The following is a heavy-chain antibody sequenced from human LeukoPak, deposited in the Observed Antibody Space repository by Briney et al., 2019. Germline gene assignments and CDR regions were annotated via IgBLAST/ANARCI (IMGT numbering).Heavy chain of an antibody. V-gene: IGHV3-30*04. CDR2: ISYDGGNK. D-gene: IGHD2-2*01. CDR3: ARGAAATIDY. Sequence: GRSLRLSCAASGFTFSSYAMHWVRQAPGKGLEWVAVISYDGGNKYYADSVKGRFTISRDNSKNTLYLQMNSLRPEDTAVYYCARGAAATIDYWGQGTLVTVSS. CDR1: GFTFSSYA. J-gene: IGHJ4*02.